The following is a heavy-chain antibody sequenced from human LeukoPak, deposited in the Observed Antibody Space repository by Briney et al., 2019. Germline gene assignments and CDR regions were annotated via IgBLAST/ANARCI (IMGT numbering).Heavy chain of an antibody. CDR2: ISTSSRTI. J-gene: IGHJ5*02. Sequence: PGGSLRLSCAASGFTFNSHSMNWVRQAPGKGLEWVSYISTSSRTIYYAESVRGRFAISRDNAKNSLYLQMKSLRVEDTAVYYCVRKGDYGDYGFNWFDPWGQGTLVTVSS. V-gene: IGHV3-48*01. CDR1: GFTFNSHS. D-gene: IGHD4-17*01. CDR3: VRKGDYGDYGFNWFDP.